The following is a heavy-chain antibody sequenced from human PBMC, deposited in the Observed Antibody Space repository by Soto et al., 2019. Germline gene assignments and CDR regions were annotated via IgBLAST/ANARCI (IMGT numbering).Heavy chain of an antibody. CDR1: GYTFTSYG. J-gene: IGHJ4*02. CDR2: ISAYNGNT. V-gene: IGHV1-18*01. CDR3: AREPNYINS. Sequence: QVQLVQSGAEVKKPGASVKVSCKASGYTFTSYGISWVRQAPGQGLEWMGWISAYNGNTKHAQKLQGRVTITTDTSTSTAYMELRSLISDDTALYYCAREPNYINSWGQGTLVTVSS.